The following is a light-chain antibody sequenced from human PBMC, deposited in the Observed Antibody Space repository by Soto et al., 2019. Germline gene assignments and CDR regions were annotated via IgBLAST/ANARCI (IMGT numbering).Light chain of an antibody. CDR3: QQYDKVPHT. Sequence: DVQMTQSPSSLSAAVGDRVTITCQARHDIADHLNWYQHKPGEAPKLLIYDSSKLEAGVASRFSGRGSGTDFTFSISSLQPEDIATYYCQQYDKVPHTLGVGTKVEIK. V-gene: IGKV1-33*01. J-gene: IGKJ4*01. CDR1: HDIADH. CDR2: DSS.